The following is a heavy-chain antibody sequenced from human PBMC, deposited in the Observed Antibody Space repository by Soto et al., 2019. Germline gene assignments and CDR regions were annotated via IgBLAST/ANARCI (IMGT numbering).Heavy chain of an antibody. D-gene: IGHD5-12*01. J-gene: IGHJ3*02. CDR3: ASTDIVARIAAFDI. CDR2: ISAYNGNT. V-gene: IGHV1-18*01. CDR1: GYTLTSNG. Sequence: GASVKVSCKACGYTLTSNGLRWVQQAHGQGLEWMGWISAYNGNTNYAQKLQGRVTMTTATSTSTAYMELRSLRSDDTAVYYCASTDIVARIAAFDIWGQGTTVTVSS.